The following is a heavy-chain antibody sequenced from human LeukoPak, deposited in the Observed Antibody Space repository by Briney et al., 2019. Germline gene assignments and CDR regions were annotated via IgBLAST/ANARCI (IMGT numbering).Heavy chain of an antibody. Sequence: PGESLKISCKGSGYSLSNYWMGWVRQMPGKGLEWMGIIYLSDSTTKYSPSFQGQVTISADKSITTAYLQWSSLKASDTAIYYCATTSNGCYRWDYWGQGTLVTVSS. D-gene: IGHD2-15*01. CDR2: IYLSDSTT. CDR1: GYSLSNYW. CDR3: ATTSNGCYRWDY. V-gene: IGHV5-51*01. J-gene: IGHJ4*02.